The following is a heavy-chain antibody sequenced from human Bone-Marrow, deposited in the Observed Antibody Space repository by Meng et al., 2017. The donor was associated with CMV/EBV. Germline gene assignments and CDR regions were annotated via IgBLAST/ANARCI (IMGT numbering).Heavy chain of an antibody. CDR2: FDPEDGET. J-gene: IGHJ5*02. V-gene: IGHV1-24*01. CDR3: ATVVALTTVTTRDYVAPYNWFDP. CDR1: GGTFSSYA. Sequence: ASVKVSCKASGGTFSSYAISWVRQAPGKGLEWMGGFDPEDGETIYAQKFQGRVTMTEDTSTDTAYMELSSLRSEDTAVYYCATVVALTTVTTRDYVAPYNWFDPWGQGTLVTVSS. D-gene: IGHD4-11*01.